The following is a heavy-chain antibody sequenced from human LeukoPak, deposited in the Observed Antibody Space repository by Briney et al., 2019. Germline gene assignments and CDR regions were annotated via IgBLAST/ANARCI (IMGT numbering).Heavy chain of an antibody. J-gene: IGHJ5*02. Sequence: SETLSLTCTVSGVSVSSGSYYRSWIRQPPGKGLEWIGYIYYSGSTNYNPSLKSRVTISVDTSKNQFSLKLSSVTAADTAVYYCARDGVGNWFDPWGQGTLVTVSS. CDR3: ARDGVGNWFDP. V-gene: IGHV4-61*01. D-gene: IGHD1-26*01. CDR1: GVSVSSGSYY. CDR2: IYYSGST.